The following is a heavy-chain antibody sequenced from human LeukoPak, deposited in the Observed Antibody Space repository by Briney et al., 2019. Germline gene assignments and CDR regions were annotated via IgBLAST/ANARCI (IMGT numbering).Heavy chain of an antibody. V-gene: IGHV1-18*01. J-gene: IGHJ4*02. CDR2: ISGYNDNT. Sequence: ASVKVSCKASGYTFSSYGTSWVRQAPGQGLEWMGWISGYNDNTKYYAQKLQGRVTMTTDTSTSTAYMELRSLRSDDTAVYYCARVGSYSSGWYGIWTPFDYWGQGTLVTVSS. D-gene: IGHD6-19*01. CDR3: ARVGSYSSGWYGIWTPFDY. CDR1: GYTFSSYG.